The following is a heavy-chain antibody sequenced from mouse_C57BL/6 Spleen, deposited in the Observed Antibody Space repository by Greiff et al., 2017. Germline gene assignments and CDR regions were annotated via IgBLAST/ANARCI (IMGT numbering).Heavy chain of an antibody. V-gene: IGHV1-82*01. CDR1: GYAFSSSW. J-gene: IGHJ3*01. CDR3: ARYGWGMITTGAFAY. D-gene: IGHD2-4*01. CDR2: IYPGDGDT. Sequence: QVQLQQSGPELVKPGASVKISCKASGYAFSSSWMNWVKQRPGKGLEWIGRIYPGDGDTNYNGKFKGKATLTADKSSSTAYMPLSSLTSEDSAVYFCARYGWGMITTGAFAYWGQGTLVTVSA.